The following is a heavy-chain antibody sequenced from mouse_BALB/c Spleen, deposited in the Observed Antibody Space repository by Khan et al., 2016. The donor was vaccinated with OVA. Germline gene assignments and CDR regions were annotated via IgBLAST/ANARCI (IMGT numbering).Heavy chain of an antibody. CDR1: GFTFSNYA. CDR2: ISSGGST. J-gene: IGHJ3*01. V-gene: IGHV5-6-5*01. Sequence: DVHLVESGGGLVKPGGSLKLSCAASGFTFSNYAMSWVRQTPEKRLEWVASISSGGSTYYPDSVKGRCTISRENDRNILYLQMSSLRSDDTAMYYCARDYWFTYWGQGTLVTVSA. CDR3: ARDYWFTY.